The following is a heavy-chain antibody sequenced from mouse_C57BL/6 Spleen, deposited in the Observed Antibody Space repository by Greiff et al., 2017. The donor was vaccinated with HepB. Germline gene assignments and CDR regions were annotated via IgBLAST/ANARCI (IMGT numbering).Heavy chain of an antibody. CDR1: GYTFTDYE. Sequence: QVQLKQSGAELVRPGASVTLSCKASGYTFTDYEMHWVKQTPVHGLEWIGAIDPETGGTAYNQKFKGKAILTADKSSSTAYMELRSLTSEDSAVYYCTRGRIYYYGSSSFDYWGQGTTLTVSS. CDR3: TRGRIYYYGSSSFDY. CDR2: IDPETGGT. V-gene: IGHV1-15*01. J-gene: IGHJ2*01. D-gene: IGHD1-1*01.